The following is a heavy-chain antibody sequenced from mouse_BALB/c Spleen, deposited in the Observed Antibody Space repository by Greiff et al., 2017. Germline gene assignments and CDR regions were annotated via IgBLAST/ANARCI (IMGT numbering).Heavy chain of an antibody. V-gene: IGHV3-6*02. CDR1: GYSITSGYY. D-gene: IGHD1-1*01. CDR3: AREEDYYGSLDY. CDR2: ISYDGSN. J-gene: IGHJ2*01. Sequence: EVHLVESGPGLVKPSQSLSLTCSVTGYSITSGYYWNWIRQFPGNKLEWMGYISYDGSNNYNPSLKNRISITRDTSKNQFFLKLNSVTTEDTATYYCAREEDYYGSLDYWGQGTTLTVSS.